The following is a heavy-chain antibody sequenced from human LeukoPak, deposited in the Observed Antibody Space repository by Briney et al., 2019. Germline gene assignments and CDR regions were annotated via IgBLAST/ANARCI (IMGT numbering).Heavy chain of an antibody. D-gene: IGHD2-2*01. J-gene: IGHJ4*02. CDR3: ARETIVVEPAAAFDY. V-gene: IGHV3-74*01. CDR1: GFTFSSYW. CDR2: INSDGSST. Sequence: PGESLSLSCAASGFTFSSYWMHCVRQAPGKGLVWVSRINSDGSSTSYADSVKGRFTVSRDNAKNTLYLQMNSLRAEDTAVYYCARETIVVEPAAAFDYWGQGTLVTVSS.